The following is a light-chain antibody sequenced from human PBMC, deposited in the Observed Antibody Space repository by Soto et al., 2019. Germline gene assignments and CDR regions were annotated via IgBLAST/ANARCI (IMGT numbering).Light chain of an antibody. Sequence: QSALTQPASVSGSPGQSITIPCTGTSGDVGGYNLVPWYQQHPGKAPKLMIYEVTERPSGVSNRFSGSKSGNTASLTISGLQPDDEADYYCCSYAGNSEVFGTGTKVTVL. V-gene: IGLV2-23*02. J-gene: IGLJ1*01. CDR3: CSYAGNSEV. CDR2: EVT. CDR1: SGDVGGYNL.